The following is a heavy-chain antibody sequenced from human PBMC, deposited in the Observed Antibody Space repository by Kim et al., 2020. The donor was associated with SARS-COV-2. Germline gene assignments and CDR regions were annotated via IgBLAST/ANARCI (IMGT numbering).Heavy chain of an antibody. CDR3: ARVVAAALDY. Sequence: TSHADHVKGRFTHSRDNSKNTLYLQMNSLRAEDTAVYYCARVVAAALDYWGQGTLVTVSS. J-gene: IGHJ4*02. CDR2: T. D-gene: IGHD5-12*01. V-gene: IGHV3-53*01.